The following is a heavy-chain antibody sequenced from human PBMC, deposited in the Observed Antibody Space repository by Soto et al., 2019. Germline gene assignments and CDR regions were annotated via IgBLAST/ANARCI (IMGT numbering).Heavy chain of an antibody. Sequence: PGGSLRLSCAASGFTFSSYAMSWVRQAPGKGLEWVSAISGSGGSTYCADSVKGRFTISRDNSKNTLYLQMNSLRAEDTAVYYCAKELLWFGELYDYYYGMDVWGQGTTVTVSS. V-gene: IGHV3-23*01. CDR2: ISGSGGST. CDR3: AKELLWFGELYDYYYGMDV. D-gene: IGHD3-10*01. CDR1: GFTFSSYA. J-gene: IGHJ6*02.